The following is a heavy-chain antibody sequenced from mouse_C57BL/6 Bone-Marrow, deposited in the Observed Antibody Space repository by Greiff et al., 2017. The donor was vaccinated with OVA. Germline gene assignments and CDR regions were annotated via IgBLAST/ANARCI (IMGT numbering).Heavy chain of an antibody. Sequence: LEESGAELARPGASVKLSCKASGYTFTSYGISWVKQRTGQGLEWIGEIYPRSGNTYYNEKFKGKATLTADKSSSTAYMELRSLTSEDSAVYFCARPTVVPFYFDYWGQGTTLTVSS. CDR1: GYTFTSYG. CDR2: IYPRSGNT. D-gene: IGHD1-1*01. V-gene: IGHV1-81*01. CDR3: ARPTVVPFYFDY. J-gene: IGHJ2*01.